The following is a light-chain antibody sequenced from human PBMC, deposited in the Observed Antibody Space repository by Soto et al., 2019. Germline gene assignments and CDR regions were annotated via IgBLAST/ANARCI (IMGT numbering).Light chain of an antibody. V-gene: IGLV2-11*01. J-gene: IGLJ3*02. CDR1: SSDVGGYNY. CDR2: DVS. Sequence: QSALTQPRSVSGSPGQSVTISCTGTSSDVGGYNYVSWYQQHPGKAPKLMIYDVSKRPSGVPDRFSGSKSGNTASLTISGLQAEDEADYYCCSYAGSHTPSWVFGGGTKLTVL. CDR3: CSYAGSHTPSWV.